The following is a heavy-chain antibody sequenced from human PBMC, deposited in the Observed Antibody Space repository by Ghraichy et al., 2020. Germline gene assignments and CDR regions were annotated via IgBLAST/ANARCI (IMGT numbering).Heavy chain of an antibody. V-gene: IGHV3-30*18. D-gene: IGHD2/OR15-2a*01. Sequence: GGSLRLSCAASGFTFNKQGMHWVRQAPGKGLEWVALISFDGRDKYYADSVKGRFTISRDNANNTLFLQMNSLRGEDTAVYYCAKDSDLAFQSFFDYWGQGTLVIVSS. CDR3: AKDSDLAFQSFFDY. CDR2: ISFDGRDK. J-gene: IGHJ4*02. CDR1: GFTFNKQG.